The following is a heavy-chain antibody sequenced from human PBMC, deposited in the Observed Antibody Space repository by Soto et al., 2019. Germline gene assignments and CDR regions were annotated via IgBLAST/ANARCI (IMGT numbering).Heavy chain of an antibody. D-gene: IGHD4-17*01. CDR3: ARGYGDYGWAGFGP. Sequence: ASVKVSCKASGYTFTSYDINWVRQATGQGLEWMGWMNPNSGNTGYAQKFQGRVTMTRNTSISTAYMELSSLRSEDTAVYYCARGYGDYGWAGFGPWGQGTLVTVSS. J-gene: IGHJ5*02. V-gene: IGHV1-8*01. CDR2: MNPNSGNT. CDR1: GYTFTSYD.